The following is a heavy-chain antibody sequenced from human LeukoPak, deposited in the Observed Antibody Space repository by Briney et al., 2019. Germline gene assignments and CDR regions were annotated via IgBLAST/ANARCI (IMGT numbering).Heavy chain of an antibody. CDR3: ARERQYYFDY. V-gene: IGHV3-53*01. J-gene: IGHJ4*02. CDR2: IYSGGST. Sequence: PGGSLRLSCAASGFTVSSNYMSWVRQAPGKRLEWVSVIYSGGSTYYADSVKGRFTISRDNSKNTLYLQMNSLRAEDTAVYYCARERQYYFDYWGQGTLVTVSS. CDR1: GFTVSSNY.